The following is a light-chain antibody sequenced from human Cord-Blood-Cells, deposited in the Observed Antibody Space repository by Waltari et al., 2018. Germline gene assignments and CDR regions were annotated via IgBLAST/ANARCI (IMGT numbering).Light chain of an antibody. J-gene: IGLJ2*01. V-gene: IGLV2-8*01. Sequence: QSALPQPSSASGSPGQSVTISCTGTISDVGGYNHVSWYQPHPGKAPKLMIYEVSKRPAGVPDRFSGSKSGNTASLTVSGLQAEDEAYYYCSSYAGSNNVVFGGGTKLTVL. CDR2: EVS. CDR3: SSYAGSNNVV. CDR1: ISDVGGYNH.